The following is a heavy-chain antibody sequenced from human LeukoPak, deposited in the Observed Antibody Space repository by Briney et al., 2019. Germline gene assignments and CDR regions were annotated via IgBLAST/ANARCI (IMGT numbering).Heavy chain of an antibody. CDR1: GFTFSSYG. V-gene: IGHV3-23*01. D-gene: IGHD3-10*01. CDR2: ISGSGGST. CDR3: AKDGLWFGELLYPNYYYYYMDV. J-gene: IGHJ6*03. Sequence: PGGSLRLSCAASGFTFSSYGMSWVRQAPGKGLEWVSAISGSGGSTYYADYVRGRFTISRDNSKNTLYLQMNSLRAEDTAVYYCAKDGLWFGELLYPNYYYYYMDVWGKGTTVTISS.